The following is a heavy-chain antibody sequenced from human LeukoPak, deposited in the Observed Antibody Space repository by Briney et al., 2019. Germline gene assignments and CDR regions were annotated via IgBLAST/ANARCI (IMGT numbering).Heavy chain of an antibody. V-gene: IGHV3-33*01. CDR3: AGAEGWLQPLDY. CDR1: GFTFSSYG. J-gene: IGHJ4*02. CDR2: IWYDGSNK. D-gene: IGHD5-24*01. Sequence: PGGSLRLSSAASGFTFSSYGMHWVRQAPGKGLEWVAVIWYDGSNKYYADSVKGRFTISRDNSKNTLYLQMNSLRAEDTAVYYCAGAEGWLQPLDYWGQGTLVTVSS.